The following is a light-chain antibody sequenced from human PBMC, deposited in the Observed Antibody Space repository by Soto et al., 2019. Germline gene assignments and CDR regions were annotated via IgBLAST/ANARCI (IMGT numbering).Light chain of an antibody. CDR1: KSLLHSNGYNY. CDR3: MQALQTWT. J-gene: IGKJ1*01. Sequence: DIVMTQTPFSLTVTPGEPASISCRSSKSLLHSNGYNYLDWYLQKPGQSPQLLIYLGSNRASGVPDRFSGSGSGTDFTLKISRVEAEDVGVYYCMQALQTWTFGQGTKVDIK. CDR2: LGS. V-gene: IGKV2-28*01.